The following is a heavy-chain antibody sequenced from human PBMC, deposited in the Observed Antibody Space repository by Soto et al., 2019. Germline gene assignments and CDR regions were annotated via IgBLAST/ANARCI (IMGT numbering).Heavy chain of an antibody. D-gene: IGHD3-22*01. V-gene: IGHV4-34*01. Sequence: SETLSLTCAVYGGSFSGYYWSWIRQPPGKGLEWIGEINHSGSTNYNPSLKSRVTISVDTSKNQFSLKLSSVTAADTAVYYCARGRLGVVITTLQGFDYWGQGTLVTVSS. J-gene: IGHJ4*02. CDR1: GGSFSGYY. CDR2: INHSGST. CDR3: ARGRLGVVITTLQGFDY.